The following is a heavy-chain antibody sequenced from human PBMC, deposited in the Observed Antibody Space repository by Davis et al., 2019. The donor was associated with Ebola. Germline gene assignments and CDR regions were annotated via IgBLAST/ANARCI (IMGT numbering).Heavy chain of an antibody. J-gene: IGHJ3*02. V-gene: IGHV1-69*06. CDR1: GYTFTSYG. CDR3: ARDLVADDAFDI. CDR2: IIPIFGTA. Sequence: SVKVSCKASGYTFTSYGIIWVRQAPGQGLEWMGGIIPIFGTANYAQKFQGRVTITADKSTSTAYMELSSLRSEDTAVYYCARDLVADDAFDIWGQGTMVTVSS. D-gene: IGHD2-15*01.